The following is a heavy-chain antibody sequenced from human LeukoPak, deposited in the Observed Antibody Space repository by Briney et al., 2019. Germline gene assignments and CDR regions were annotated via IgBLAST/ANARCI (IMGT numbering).Heavy chain of an antibody. J-gene: IGHJ6*03. D-gene: IGHD3-10*01. Sequence: KPSETLSLTCTVSGGSISSYYWSWIRQPPGKGLEWIGYIYYSGSTNYNPPLKSRGTISVDTSKNQFSLKLSSVTAADTAVYYCARSGSDSAYYYYMDVWGKGTTVTISS. V-gene: IGHV4-59*01. CDR2: IYYSGST. CDR3: ARSGSDSAYYYYMDV. CDR1: GGSISSYY.